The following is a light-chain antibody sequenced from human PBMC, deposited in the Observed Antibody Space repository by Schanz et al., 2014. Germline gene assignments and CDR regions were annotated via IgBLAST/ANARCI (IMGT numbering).Light chain of an antibody. CDR1: SSDVGGYNY. J-gene: IGLJ3*02. V-gene: IGLV2-14*03. CDR2: DVS. CDR3: SSYKSSTTPRV. Sequence: QSALTQPASVSGSPGQSITISCTGTSSDVGGYNYVSWYQHHPGKAPKLMIYDVSNRPSGISNRFSGSKSGNTASLTISGLQAEDEADYYCSSYKSSTTPRVFGGGTKVTVL.